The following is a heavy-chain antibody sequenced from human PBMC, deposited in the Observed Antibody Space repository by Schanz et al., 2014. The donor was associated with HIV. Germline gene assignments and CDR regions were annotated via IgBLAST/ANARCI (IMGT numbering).Heavy chain of an antibody. V-gene: IGHV3-23*01. CDR1: GFTITSYG. D-gene: IGHD3-22*01. J-gene: IGHJ6*02. CDR2: LSGSGDRT. CDR3: AKDRNYYDSKYRGKGNYYYYYGMDV. Sequence: EVQLLESGGGLVQPGGSLRLSCAVSGFTITSYGMSWVRQAPGKGLEWLSTLSGSGDRTYYADSVKGRVTISRDNAKNTVYLQMKSLRLEDTAVYYCAKDRNYYDSKYRGKGNYYYYYGMDVWGQGTTVTVSS.